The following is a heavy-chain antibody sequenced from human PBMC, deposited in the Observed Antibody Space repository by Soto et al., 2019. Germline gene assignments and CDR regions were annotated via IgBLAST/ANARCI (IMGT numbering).Heavy chain of an antibody. CDR3: ARMRVVVVPAVTYNWFDP. D-gene: IGHD2-2*01. CDR2: IYPGDSDT. CDR1: GYSFTSYW. J-gene: IGHJ5*02. Sequence: PGESLKISCKGSGYSFTSYWIGWVRQMPGKGLEWMGIIYPGDSDTRYSPSFQGQVTISADKSISTAYLQWSSLKASDTAMYYCARMRVVVVPAVTYNWFDPWGQGTLVTVSS. V-gene: IGHV5-51*01.